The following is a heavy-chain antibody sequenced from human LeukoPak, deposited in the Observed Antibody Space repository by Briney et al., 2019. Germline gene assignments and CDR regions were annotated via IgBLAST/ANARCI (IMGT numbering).Heavy chain of an antibody. CDR3: ARRLATINAFDI. CDR1: GYTFTSNY. J-gene: IGHJ3*02. D-gene: IGHD5-24*01. V-gene: IGHV1-46*01. CDR2: INPSGGST. Sequence: ASVKVSCKASGYTFTSNYMHWVRQAPGQGLEWMGIINPSGGSTSYAQKFQGRVTMTRDTSTSTVYMELSSLRSEDTAVYYCARRLATINAFDIWGQGTMVTVSS.